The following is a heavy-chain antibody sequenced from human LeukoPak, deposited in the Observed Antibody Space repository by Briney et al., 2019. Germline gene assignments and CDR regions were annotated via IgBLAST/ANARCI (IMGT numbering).Heavy chain of an antibody. D-gene: IGHD3-10*01. CDR3: AKDHGMVRGVITSFDY. V-gene: IGHV3-15*01. J-gene: IGHJ4*02. Sequence: PGGSLRFSCAASGFPFSNAWMSWVRQAPGKGLEWVGRIKSKTDGGTTDHAAPVKGKFTISRVDSKNTLYLQMNSLRAEDTAVYYCAKDHGMVRGVITSFDYWGQGTLVTVSS. CDR1: GFPFSNAW. CDR2: IKSKTDGGTT.